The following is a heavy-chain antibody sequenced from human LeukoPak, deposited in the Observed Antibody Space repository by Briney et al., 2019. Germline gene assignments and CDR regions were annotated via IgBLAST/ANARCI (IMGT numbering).Heavy chain of an antibody. D-gene: IGHD6-19*01. CDR1: EFTFSNYW. CDR3: ARDGVFRSIAVAGLDY. CDR2: ISYDGSNK. J-gene: IGHJ4*02. V-gene: IGHV3-30-3*01. Sequence: GGSLRLSCAASEFTFSNYWMTWVRQAPGKGLEWVAVISYDGSNKYYADSVKGRFTISRDNSKNTLYLQMNSLRAEDTAVYYCARDGVFRSIAVAGLDYWGQGTLVTVSS.